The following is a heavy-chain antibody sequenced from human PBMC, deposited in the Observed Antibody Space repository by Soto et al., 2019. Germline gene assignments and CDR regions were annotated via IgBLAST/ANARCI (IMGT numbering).Heavy chain of an antibody. CDR1: GFTFSSYA. V-gene: IGHV3-30-3*01. D-gene: IGHD3-3*01. CDR3: ARGGGYYSPYWYFDL. Sequence: GGSLRLSCAASGFTFSSYAMHWVRQAPGKGLEWVAVISYDGSNKYYADSGKGRFTISRDNSKNTLYLQMNILRAEDTAVYYCARGGGYYSPYWYFDLCGRGTLVTGSS. CDR2: ISYDGSNK. J-gene: IGHJ2*01.